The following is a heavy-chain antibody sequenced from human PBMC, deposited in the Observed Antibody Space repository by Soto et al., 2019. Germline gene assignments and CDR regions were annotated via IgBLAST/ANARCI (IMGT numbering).Heavy chain of an antibody. V-gene: IGHV4-31*03. Sequence: PSETLSLTCTVSGGSISSCGYYWSWILQHPGKGLEWIGYIYYSGSTYYNPSLKSRVTISVDTSKNQFSLKLSSVTAADTAVYYCASGYPEARTFDYWGQGTLVTVSS. J-gene: IGHJ4*02. CDR2: IYYSGST. D-gene: IGHD5-18*01. CDR1: GGSISSCGYY. CDR3: ASGYPEARTFDY.